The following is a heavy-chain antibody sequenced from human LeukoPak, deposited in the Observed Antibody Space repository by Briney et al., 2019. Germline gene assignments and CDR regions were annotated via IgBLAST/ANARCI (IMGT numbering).Heavy chain of an antibody. V-gene: IGHV4-34*01. CDR1: GGSFSGYY. J-gene: IGHJ6*03. Sequence: SETLSLTCAVYGGSFSGYYWSWIRQPPGKGLEWIGEINHSGSTNYNPSLKSRVTISVDTSKNQFSLKLSSVTAADTAVYYCTRGSIAYYYMDVWGKATTVTISS. CDR2: INHSGST. D-gene: IGHD3-22*01. CDR3: TRGSIAYYYMDV.